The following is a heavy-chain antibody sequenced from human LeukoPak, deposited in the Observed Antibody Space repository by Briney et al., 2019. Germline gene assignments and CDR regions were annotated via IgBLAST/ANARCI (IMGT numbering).Heavy chain of an antibody. CDR2: ISYDGSNK. CDR1: GFTFSSYG. Sequence: GGSLRLSCAASGFTFSSYGMHWVRQAPGKGLEWVAVISYDGSNKYYADSVKGRFTISRDNSKNTLYLQMNSLRAGDTAVYYCASQGIDYWGQGTLVTVSS. V-gene: IGHV3-30*03. D-gene: IGHD3-10*01. J-gene: IGHJ4*02. CDR3: ASQGIDY.